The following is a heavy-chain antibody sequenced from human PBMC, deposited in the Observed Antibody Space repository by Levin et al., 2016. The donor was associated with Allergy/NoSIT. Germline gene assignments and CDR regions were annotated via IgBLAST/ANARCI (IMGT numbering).Heavy chain of an antibody. CDR3: AKGIVGATEFDC. CDR2: IIPIFGTP. Sequence: WVRQAPGQGLEWMGGIIPIFGTPNYAQKFQGRVTITADDSTSTAYMELSSLRSEDTAVYYCAKGIVGATEFDCWGQGTLVTVSS. J-gene: IGHJ4*02. V-gene: IGHV1-69*01. D-gene: IGHD1-26*01.